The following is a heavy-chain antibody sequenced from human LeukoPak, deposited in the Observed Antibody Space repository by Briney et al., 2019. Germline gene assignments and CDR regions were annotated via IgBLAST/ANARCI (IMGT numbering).Heavy chain of an antibody. CDR1: GFTFRSYA. Sequence: GGSLRLSCAASGFTFRSYAMSWVRQAPGKGLEWVSAIGGSAGTTYYADSVKGRFTISRDNSKNTLYLQMNSLRAEDTAVYYCVKESQDSSGWDFDYWGQGTLVTVSS. D-gene: IGHD3-22*01. CDR2: IGGSAGTT. V-gene: IGHV3-23*01. J-gene: IGHJ4*02. CDR3: VKESQDSSGWDFDY.